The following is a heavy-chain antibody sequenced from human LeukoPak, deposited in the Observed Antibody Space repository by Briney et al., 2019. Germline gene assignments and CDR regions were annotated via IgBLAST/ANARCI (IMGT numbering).Heavy chain of an antibody. V-gene: IGHV1-69*06. CDR1: GGTSSSYA. Sequence: AASVKVSCKASGGTSSSYAISWVRQAPGQGLEWMGGIIPIFGTANYAQKFQGRVTITADKSTNTAYMEMNNLRFEDTAVYYCARHSSRGQYYAFDFWGQGALVTVSP. J-gene: IGHJ4*02. D-gene: IGHD3-3*01. CDR2: IIPIFGTA. CDR3: ARHSSRGQYYAFDF.